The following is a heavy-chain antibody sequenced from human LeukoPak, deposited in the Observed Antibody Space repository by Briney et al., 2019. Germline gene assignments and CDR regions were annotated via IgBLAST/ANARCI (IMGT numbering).Heavy chain of an antibody. D-gene: IGHD4-17*01. CDR1: GFTFSSYG. CDR2: ISSSSSYI. J-gene: IGHJ3*02. Sequence: GGSLRLSCAASGFTFSSYGMNWVRQAPGKGLEWVSSISSSSSYIYYADSVKGRFTISRDNAKNSLYLQMNSLRAEDTAVYYCARPTYGDYEAFDIWGQGTMVTVSS. CDR3: ARPTYGDYEAFDI. V-gene: IGHV3-21*01.